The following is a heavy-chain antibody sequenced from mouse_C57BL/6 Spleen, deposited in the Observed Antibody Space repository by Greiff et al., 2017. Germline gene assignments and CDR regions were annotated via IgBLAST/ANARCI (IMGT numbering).Heavy chain of an antibody. Sequence: EVNLVESGAGLVKPGGSLKLSCAASGFTFSSYAMSWVRQTPEKRLEWVAYISSGGDYIYYADTVKGRFTISRDNARNTLYLQMSSLKTEDTAMYYCTRDRVNWDWYFDVWGTGTTVTVSS. V-gene: IGHV5-9-1*02. CDR1: GFTFSSYA. CDR3: TRDRVNWDWYFDV. J-gene: IGHJ1*03. CDR2: ISSGGDYI. D-gene: IGHD4-1*01.